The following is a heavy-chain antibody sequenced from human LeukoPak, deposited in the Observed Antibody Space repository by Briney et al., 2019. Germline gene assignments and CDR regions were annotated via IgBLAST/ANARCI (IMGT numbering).Heavy chain of an antibody. CDR3: ARASHDSSGYYYDY. CDR1: GGSFSGYY. V-gene: IGHV4-34*01. D-gene: IGHD3-22*01. J-gene: IGHJ4*02. Sequence: SETLSLTCAVYGGSFSGYYWSWIRQPPGKGLEWIGSIYHSGSTYYNPSLKSRVTISVDTSKNQFSLKLSSVTAADTAVYYCARASHDSSGYYYDYWGQGTLVTVSS. CDR2: IYHSGST.